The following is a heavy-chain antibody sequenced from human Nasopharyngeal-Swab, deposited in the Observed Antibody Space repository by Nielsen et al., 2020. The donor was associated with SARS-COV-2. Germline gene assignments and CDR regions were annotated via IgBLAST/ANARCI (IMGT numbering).Heavy chain of an antibody. J-gene: IGHJ4*02. V-gene: IGHV4-34*09. CDR2: INHSGST. Sequence: RQAPGKGLEWIGEINHSGSTNYNPSLKSRVTISVDTSKNQFSLKLSSVTAADTAVYYCARVFPDYYDSSGYLDYWGQGTLVTVSS. D-gene: IGHD3-22*01. CDR3: ARVFPDYYDSSGYLDY.